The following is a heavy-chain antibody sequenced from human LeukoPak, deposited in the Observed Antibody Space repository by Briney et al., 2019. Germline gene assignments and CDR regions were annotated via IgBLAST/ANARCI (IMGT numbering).Heavy chain of an antibody. CDR2: IDWDDDK. Sequence: SGPTLVNPTQTLTLTCTFSGFSLSTSAMCVSWIRQPPGKALEWLARIDWDDDKYYSTSLKTRLTISKDTSKNRVVLTVTNMNPVDTATYYCARIMVRGVTHAFDIWGQGTMVTVSS. CDR3: ARIMVRGVTHAFDI. D-gene: IGHD3-10*01. CDR1: GFSLSTSAMC. V-gene: IGHV2-70*11. J-gene: IGHJ3*02.